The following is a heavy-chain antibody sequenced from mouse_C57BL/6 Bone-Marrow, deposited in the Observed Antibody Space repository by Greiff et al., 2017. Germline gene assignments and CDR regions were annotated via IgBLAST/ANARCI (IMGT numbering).Heavy chain of an antibody. CDR1: EYEFPSHD. CDR3: AKRYNGSSGWYFDV. V-gene: IGHV5-2*03. J-gene: IGHJ1*03. CDR2: INSDGGST. D-gene: IGHD1-1*01. Sequence: EVKVVESGGGLVQPGESLKLSCESNEYEFPSHDMSWVRKTPEKRLELVAAINSDGGSTYYPDTMERRFIISRDNTQKTLYLQMSSLRSEDTAVYYGAKRYNGSSGWYFDVWGTGTTVTVSS.